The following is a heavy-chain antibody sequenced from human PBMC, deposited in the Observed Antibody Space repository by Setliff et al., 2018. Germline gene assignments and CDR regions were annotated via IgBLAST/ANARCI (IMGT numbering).Heavy chain of an antibody. Sequence: SVKVSCKASGYTFTSYGFSWVRQAPGQGLEWMGGIIPILGIANYAQKFQGRVTITADKYPSTAYMELSSLRYEETAVYYCARGEAVAGTVWSVWGQGTTVTVSS. CDR1: GYTFTSYG. D-gene: IGHD6-19*01. J-gene: IGHJ6*02. V-gene: IGHV1-69*10. CDR3: ARGEAVAGTVWSV. CDR2: IIPILGIA.